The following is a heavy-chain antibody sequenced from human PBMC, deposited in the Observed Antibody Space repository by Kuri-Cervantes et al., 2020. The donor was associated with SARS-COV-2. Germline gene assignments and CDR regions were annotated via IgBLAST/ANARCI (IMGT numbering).Heavy chain of an antibody. Sequence: GSLRLSCTVSGGSFSGYYWSWIRQPPGKGLEWIGEINHSGSTNYNPSLKSRVTISVDTSKNQFSLKLSSVTAADTAVYYCARRNPTSSSSFDYWGQGTLVTVSS. D-gene: IGHD6-6*01. CDR1: GGSFSGYY. J-gene: IGHJ4*02. CDR3: ARRNPTSSSSFDY. CDR2: INHSGST. V-gene: IGHV4-34*01.